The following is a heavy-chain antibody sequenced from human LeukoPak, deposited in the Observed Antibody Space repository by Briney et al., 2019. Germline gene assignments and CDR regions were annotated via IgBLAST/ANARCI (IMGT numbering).Heavy chain of an antibody. Sequence: PGGSLRLSCAASGFTFSSYSMNWVRQAPGKGLEWVSVIYSGGSTYYADSVKGRFTISRDNSKNTLYLQMNSLRAEDTAVYYCARDMYYWGQGTLVTVSS. V-gene: IGHV3-53*01. J-gene: IGHJ4*02. CDR1: GFTFSSYS. CDR3: ARDMYY. CDR2: IYSGGST. D-gene: IGHD3-10*02.